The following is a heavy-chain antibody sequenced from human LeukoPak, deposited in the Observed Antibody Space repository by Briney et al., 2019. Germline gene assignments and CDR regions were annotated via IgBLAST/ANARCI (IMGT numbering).Heavy chain of an antibody. V-gene: IGHV1-18*01. CDR1: GYTFTSYG. CDR3: ARVYCSSTSCYTSDY. D-gene: IGHD2-2*02. J-gene: IGHJ4*02. Sequence: ASVKVSCKASGYTFTSYGISRVRQAPGQGLEWMGWISAYNGNTNYAQKLQGRVTMTTDTSTSTAYMELRSLRSDDTAVYYCARVYCSSTSCYTSDYWGQGTLVTVSS. CDR2: ISAYNGNT.